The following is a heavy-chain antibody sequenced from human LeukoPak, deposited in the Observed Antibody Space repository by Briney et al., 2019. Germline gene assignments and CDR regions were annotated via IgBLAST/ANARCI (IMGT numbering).Heavy chain of an antibody. CDR3: ARQVVAVAGTGYFDY. V-gene: IGHV4-39*01. CDR2: IYYSGST. Sequence: AETLSLTCTVSGGSIRSSSYYWGWIRQPPGKGLEGIGSIYYSGSTSYNASLKSRGTTSVVTSKNQFSLKLNSVTAADTAVYFCARQVVAVAGTGYFDYWGQGTLVTVSS. CDR1: GGSIRSSSYY. J-gene: IGHJ4*02. D-gene: IGHD6-19*01.